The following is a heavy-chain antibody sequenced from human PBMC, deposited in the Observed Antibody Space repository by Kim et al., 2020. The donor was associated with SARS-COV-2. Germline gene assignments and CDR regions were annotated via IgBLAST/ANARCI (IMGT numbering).Heavy chain of an antibody. J-gene: IGHJ4*02. D-gene: IGHD6-19*01. Sequence: ADSVKGRFASSRDNSKNTLYLQMNSLRAEDTAVYYCAKDLRRLAVAGTDYWGQGTLVTVSS. V-gene: IGHV3-33*06. CDR3: AKDLRRLAVAGTDY.